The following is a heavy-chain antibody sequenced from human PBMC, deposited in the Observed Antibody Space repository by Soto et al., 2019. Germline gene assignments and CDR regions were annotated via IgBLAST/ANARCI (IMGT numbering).Heavy chain of an antibody. Sequence: SETLSLTCTVSGGSISSYYWSWSRQPPGKGLEWIGYIYYSGSTNYNPSLKSRVTISVDTSKNQFSLQLNSVTPEDTAVYYCARSYEYSSSGARNWFDPWGQGTLVTVSS. D-gene: IGHD6-6*01. V-gene: IGHV4-59*12. CDR3: ARSYEYSSSGARNWFDP. CDR1: GGSISSYY. CDR2: IYYSGST. J-gene: IGHJ5*01.